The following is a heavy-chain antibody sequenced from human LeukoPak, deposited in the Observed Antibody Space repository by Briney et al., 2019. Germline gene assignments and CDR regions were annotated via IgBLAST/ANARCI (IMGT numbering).Heavy chain of an antibody. V-gene: IGHV1-2*02. CDR3: ARGSALAGSRHPSDY. CDR2: INPNNGDT. J-gene: IGHJ4*02. D-gene: IGHD6-25*01. CDR1: GYTFTGYY. Sequence: ASVNVSCKASGYTFTGYYMHWVRQAPGQGLEWMGWINPNNGDTKYAQKFQDRVTMARDTSISTAYVEVSRLTSDDTAVYYCARGSALAGSRHPSDYWGQGTLVTVSS.